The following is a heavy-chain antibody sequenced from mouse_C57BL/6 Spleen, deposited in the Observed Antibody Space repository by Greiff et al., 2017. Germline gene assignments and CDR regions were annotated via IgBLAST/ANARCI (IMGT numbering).Heavy chain of an antibody. CDR2: IDPSDSYT. CDR1: GYTFTSYW. D-gene: IGHD2-2*01. V-gene: IGHV1-50*01. Sequence: VQLQQSGAELVKPGASVKLSCKASGYTFTSYWMQWVKQRPGQGLEWIGEIDPSDSYTNYNQKFKGKATLTVDTSSSTAYMQLSSLTSEDSAVYYCARSEVKGAMDYWGQGTSVTVSS. CDR3: ARSEVKGAMDY. J-gene: IGHJ4*01.